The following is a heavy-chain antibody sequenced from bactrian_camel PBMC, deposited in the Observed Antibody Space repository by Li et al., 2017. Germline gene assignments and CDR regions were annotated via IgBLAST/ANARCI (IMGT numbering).Heavy chain of an antibody. V-gene: IGHV3S55*01. D-gene: IGHD2*01. CDR1: GFRHVVCS. CDR2: ILMNGTT. Sequence: HVQLVESGGGSVQAGGSLRLSCAGSGFRHVVCSLGWYRQVPGKERVVVSRILMNGTTYYADSVKGRFTISQDNAQHTVHLQMNNLKPEDTAMYYCAAATHASGAVYSDLTGNWVFGFWGQGTQVTVS. J-gene: IGHJ6*01. CDR3: AAATHASGAVYSDLTGNWVFGF.